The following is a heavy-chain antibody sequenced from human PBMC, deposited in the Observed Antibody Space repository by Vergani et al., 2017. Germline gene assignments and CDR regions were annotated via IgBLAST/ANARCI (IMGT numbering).Heavy chain of an antibody. CDR3: ARVERRMARGVIYGMDV. CDR2: INHSGST. Sequence: QVQLQQWGAGLLKPSETLSLTCAVYGGSFSGYYWSWIRQPPGKGLEWIGEINHSGSTNYNPSLKSRVTISVDTSKNQFSLKLSSVTAADTAVYYCARVERRMARGVIYGMDVWGQGTTVTVSS. V-gene: IGHV4-34*01. J-gene: IGHJ6*02. CDR1: GGSFSGYY. D-gene: IGHD3-10*01.